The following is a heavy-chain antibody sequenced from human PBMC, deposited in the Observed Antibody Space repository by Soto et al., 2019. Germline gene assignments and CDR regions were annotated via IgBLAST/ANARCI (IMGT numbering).Heavy chain of an antibody. CDR2: INHSGST. D-gene: IGHD2-8*01. CDR1: GASFSGYY. CDR3: AIGTSVANGVYNWFDP. Sequence: HSDTLSPTCAVYGASFSGYYWSWIRQPPGKGLEWIGEINHSGSTNYNPSLNSRVTISVDTSKNQFSLKLSSVTAADTAVYYCAIGTSVANGVYNWFDPWGQGTLVTVSS. V-gene: IGHV4-34*01. J-gene: IGHJ5*02.